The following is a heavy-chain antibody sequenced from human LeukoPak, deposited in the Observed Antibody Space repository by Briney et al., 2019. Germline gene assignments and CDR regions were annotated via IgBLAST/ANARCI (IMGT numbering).Heavy chain of an antibody. Sequence: GGSLRLSCAASGFTFSNAWMSGVRQAPGKGLEWVGRIKSKTDGGTTDYAAPVKGRFTISRDDSKNTLYLQMNSLKTEDTAVYYCTTPQRGDYGDYVSYYYGMDVWGQGTTVTVSS. CDR1: GFTFSNAW. J-gene: IGHJ6*02. CDR2: IKSKTDGGTT. D-gene: IGHD4-17*01. CDR3: TTPQRGDYGDYVSYYYGMDV. V-gene: IGHV3-15*01.